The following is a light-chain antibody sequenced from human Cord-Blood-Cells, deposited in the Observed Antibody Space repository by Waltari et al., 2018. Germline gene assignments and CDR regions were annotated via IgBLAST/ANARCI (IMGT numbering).Light chain of an antibody. J-gene: IGLJ3*02. Sequence: QSAPTQPRPVSGSPGQTVPIPCTGTSSDVGGYYYAYWYQQHPGKAPKLMIYDVRKRPSGVPDRFSGSKSGNTASLTISGLQAEDEADYYCCSYAGSYNWVFGGGTKLTVL. V-gene: IGLV2-11*01. CDR2: DVR. CDR3: CSYAGSYNWV. CDR1: SSDVGGYYY.